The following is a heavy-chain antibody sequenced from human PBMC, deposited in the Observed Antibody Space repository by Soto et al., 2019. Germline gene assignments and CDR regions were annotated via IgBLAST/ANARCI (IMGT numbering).Heavy chain of an antibody. J-gene: IGHJ4*02. Sequence: QVQLQASGPGLVKPSGTLSLTCIFSSGSVSNSNWWSWVRQSPGKGLEWIGEIYHTGTTNYNPSLKSRVTMSVDKSKNQFSLNLTSVTAADTAVYYFARDSRYANSGAFGHYFDYWGRGTLVTVSS. CDR2: IYHTGTT. CDR3: ARDSRYANSGAFGHYFDY. D-gene: IGHD2-2*01. V-gene: IGHV4-4*02. CDR1: SGSVSNSNW.